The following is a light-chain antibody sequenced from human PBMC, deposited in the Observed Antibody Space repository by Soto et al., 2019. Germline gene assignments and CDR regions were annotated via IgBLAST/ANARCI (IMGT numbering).Light chain of an antibody. Sequence: ETVMTQSPATLSMSPGERATLSCRASQSINSDLAWYQQKPGQAPRLLIYGASTRATGIPGRFSGSGSGTELTLTISSLQSEDFAVYYFQQYNSWPLSFGGGTKVDIK. CDR3: QQYNSWPLS. V-gene: IGKV3-15*01. CDR2: GAS. J-gene: IGKJ4*01. CDR1: QSINSD.